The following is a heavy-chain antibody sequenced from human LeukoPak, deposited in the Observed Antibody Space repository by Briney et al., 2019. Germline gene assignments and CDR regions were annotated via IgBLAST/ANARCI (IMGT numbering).Heavy chain of an antibody. J-gene: IGHJ4*02. CDR2: IYSTGRS. V-gene: IGHV4-4*07. D-gene: IGHD5-18*01. CDR1: GGSISNYF. CDR3: ARGDTAMATFDY. Sequence: SETLSLTCTVSGGSISNYFWSWVRQPAGKGLEWIGRIYSTGRSDYNPSLKSRITMSVDTSKNQFSLKLSSVTAADTAVYYCARGDTAMATFDYWGQGTLVTVSS.